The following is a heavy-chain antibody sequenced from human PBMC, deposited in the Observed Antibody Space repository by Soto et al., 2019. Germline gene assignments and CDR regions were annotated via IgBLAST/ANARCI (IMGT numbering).Heavy chain of an antibody. V-gene: IGHV3-9*01. CDR1: GLNFDDFA. D-gene: IGHD3-10*01. CDR2: ITWNSRVL. J-gene: IGHJ4*02. CDR3: ARELVRGVIIDPFDY. Sequence: GGSLRLSCVGTGLNFDDFAMHWVRQAPGKGLEWVSGITWNSRVLAYADSVKGRFTISRDNARNSLYLQMNSLRAEDTALYYCARELVRGVIIDPFDYWGQGTLVTVSS.